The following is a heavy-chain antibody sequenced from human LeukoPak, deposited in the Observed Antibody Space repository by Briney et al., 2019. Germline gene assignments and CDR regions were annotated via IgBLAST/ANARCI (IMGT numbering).Heavy chain of an antibody. Sequence: GGSLRLSCAASGFTFSSYAMSWVRQAPGKGLEWVSAISGSGGSTYYADSVKGRFTISRDNSKNTLYLQMNSLRAKDTAVYYCAKDPQQWLVQGFDPWGQGTLVTVSS. V-gene: IGHV3-23*01. D-gene: IGHD6-19*01. CDR3: AKDPQQWLVQGFDP. CDR2: ISGSGGST. CDR1: GFTFSSYA. J-gene: IGHJ5*02.